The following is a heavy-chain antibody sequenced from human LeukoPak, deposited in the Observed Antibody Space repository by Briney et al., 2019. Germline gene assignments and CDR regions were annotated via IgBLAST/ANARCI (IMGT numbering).Heavy chain of an antibody. V-gene: IGHV3-7*01. Sequence: GGSLRLYCAASGFFFSDYWMSWVRQTPGKGLDWVASMKTDGGPKYDVDSVKGRFTISRDNAKNSLDLEMNNLRAEDTAVYYCARDPESQKGRDGLDYWGQGTLVTVSS. D-gene: IGHD1-14*01. J-gene: IGHJ4*02. CDR1: GFFFSDYW. CDR2: MKTDGGPK. CDR3: ARDPESQKGRDGLDY.